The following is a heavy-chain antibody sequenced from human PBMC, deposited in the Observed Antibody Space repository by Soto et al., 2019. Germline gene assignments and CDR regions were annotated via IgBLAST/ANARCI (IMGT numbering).Heavy chain of an antibody. CDR2: VSSDGNNK. V-gene: IGHV3-30*18. J-gene: IGHJ5*02. D-gene: IGHD2-2*01. CDR1: GFSFSKYG. CDR3: AKDRVIQLLPIWPDP. Sequence: PGGSLRLSCVASGFSFSKYGMHWVRQAPGKGLEWVAFVSSDGNNKYYADSVKGRFTISRDNSKNTVYLQVDSLRLDDTAIYYWAKDRVIQLLPIWPDPWGQGTWVTVSS.